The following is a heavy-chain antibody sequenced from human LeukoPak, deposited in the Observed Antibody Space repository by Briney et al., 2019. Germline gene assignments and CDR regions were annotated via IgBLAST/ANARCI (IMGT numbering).Heavy chain of an antibody. CDR2: ISGSDGST. D-gene: IGHD3-10*01. CDR1: GFTFSSYA. Sequence: PGGSLRLSCAASGFTFSSYAMSWVRQAPGKGLEWVSAISGSDGSTYYADSVKGRFTISRDNSKNTLYLQMNSLRSEDTAVYYCAKDGLLGGSWSPFDCWGQGTLVTVSS. V-gene: IGHV3-23*01. CDR3: AKDGLLGGSWSPFDC. J-gene: IGHJ4*02.